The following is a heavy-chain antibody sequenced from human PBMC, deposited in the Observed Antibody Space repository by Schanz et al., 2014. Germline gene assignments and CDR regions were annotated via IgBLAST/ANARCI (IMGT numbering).Heavy chain of an antibody. CDR1: GFTFSNHA. D-gene: IGHD3-22*01. CDR2: IGGSGDST. CDR3: AREVGLYDRGWFDP. V-gene: IGHV3-23*04. J-gene: IGHJ5*02. Sequence: VQLVESGGGVVQPGRSRRLSCAASGFTFSNHALSWVRQAPGKGLEWVSGIGGSGDSTHYADSVKGRFIISRDNSKNTLYLQVNSLRSEDTAVYYCAREVGLYDRGWFDPWGQGTLVTVSS.